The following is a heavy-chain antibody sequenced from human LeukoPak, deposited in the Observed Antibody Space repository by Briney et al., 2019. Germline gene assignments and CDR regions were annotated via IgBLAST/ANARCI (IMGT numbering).Heavy chain of an antibody. CDR3: ASSPTGTTAYYYYYGMDV. V-gene: IGHV3-66*01. J-gene: IGHJ6*02. CDR1: GFTFSSYA. CDR2: IYSGGST. D-gene: IGHD1-1*01. Sequence: GGSLRLSCAASGFTFSSYAMSWVRQAPGKGLEWVSVIYSGGSTYYADSVKGRFTISRDNSKNTLYLQMNSLRAEDTAVYYCASSPTGTTAYYYYYGMDVWGQGTTVTVSS.